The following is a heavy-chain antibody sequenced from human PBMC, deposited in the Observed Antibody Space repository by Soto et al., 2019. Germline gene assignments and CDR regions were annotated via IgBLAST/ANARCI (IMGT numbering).Heavy chain of an antibody. Sequence: QVQLQQWGAGLLKPSETLSLNCAVTGGSLSGYYWSWIRQPPGKGLEWIGEVKDGGHTNYSPSLRGRVTXSXXTSNNPFSLRLNSVTAADTGVYYCARGQEGVVATHWDQGSLVTVSS. CDR3: ARGQEGVVATH. V-gene: IGHV4-34*01. D-gene: IGHD5-12*01. CDR2: VKDGGHT. CDR1: GGSLSGYY. J-gene: IGHJ4*02.